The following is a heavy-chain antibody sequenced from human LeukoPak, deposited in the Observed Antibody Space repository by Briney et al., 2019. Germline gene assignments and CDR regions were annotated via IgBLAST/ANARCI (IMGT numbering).Heavy chain of an antibody. V-gene: IGHV3-15*01. CDR1: GFTFSNAW. CDR3: STDILETNWGGY. Sequence: PGGSLRLSCAASGFTFSNAWMSWVRQAPGKGLEWVSRIKSKTDGGTTHYAAPVKGRFTTSRDDSKDTLYLQMNSLKTEDTAVYYCSTDILETNWGGYWGQGTLVTVSS. J-gene: IGHJ4*02. CDR2: IKSKTDGGTT. D-gene: IGHD7-27*01.